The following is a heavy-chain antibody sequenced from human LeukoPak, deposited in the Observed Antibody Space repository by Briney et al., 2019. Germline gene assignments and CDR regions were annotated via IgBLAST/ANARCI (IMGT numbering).Heavy chain of an antibody. V-gene: IGHV4-34*01. Sequence: SETLSLTCAVYGGSFSGYYWSWIRQPPGKGLVWIGEINHSGSTNYNPSLNSRVTISVDTSKNQSSLKLSSVTAADTAVYYCARGRTPLLRAYYYYYYMDVWGKGTTVTVSS. CDR1: GGSFSGYY. CDR2: INHSGST. D-gene: IGHD2/OR15-2a*01. J-gene: IGHJ6*03. CDR3: ARGRTPLLRAYYYYYYMDV.